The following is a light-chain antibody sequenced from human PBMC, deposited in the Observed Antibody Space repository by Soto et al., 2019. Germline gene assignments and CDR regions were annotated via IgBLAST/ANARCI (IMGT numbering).Light chain of an antibody. V-gene: IGKV3-15*01. Sequence: EIVMTQSPATLSVSPGERATLSCRASQSVNTYLAWYQQRPGQAPRLLIFGASTRAAGVPARFSGSGSGTDFTLTISSLQSEDFAVYYCQHYNNWPPLSFGGGTKVEI. CDR3: QHYNNWPPLS. CDR1: QSVNTY. J-gene: IGKJ4*01. CDR2: GAS.